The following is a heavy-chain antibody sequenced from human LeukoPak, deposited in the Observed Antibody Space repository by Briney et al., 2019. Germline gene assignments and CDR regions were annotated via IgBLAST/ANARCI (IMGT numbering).Heavy chain of an antibody. V-gene: IGHV4-59*01. CDR2: IHHSGTT. CDR1: GGSMRTYY. D-gene: IGHD6-19*01. J-gene: IGHJ5*02. CDR3: AREGGAYSTGWYEL. Sequence: SETLSLTCTVSGGSMRTYYWTWIRQSPGKGLEWIGNIHHSGTTDYNPSLKSRVTISLDMSKNQFSLNLRSVTAAETAIYYCAREGGAYSTGWYELWGQGTLATVSS.